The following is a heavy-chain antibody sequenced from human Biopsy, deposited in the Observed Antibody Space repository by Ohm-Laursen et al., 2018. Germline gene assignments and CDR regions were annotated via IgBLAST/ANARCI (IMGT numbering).Heavy chain of an antibody. CDR2: TSSSGNTI. D-gene: IGHD3-22*01. CDR1: GFTFSNYG. CDR3: ARVMSDSSGFARRVAGVDL. Sequence: GSLRLLLYSSGFTFSNYGMIWVRQAPGKGLEWVSYTSSSGNTIDYAASVKGRFTISRDNAKKSLYLRMNGLRAKDTAVYYCARVMSDSSGFARRVAGVDLWGQGTLVTVSS. J-gene: IGHJ5*02. V-gene: IGHV3-48*03.